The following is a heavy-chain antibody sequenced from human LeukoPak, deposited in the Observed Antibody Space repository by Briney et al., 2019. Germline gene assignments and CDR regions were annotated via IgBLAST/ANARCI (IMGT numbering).Heavy chain of an antibody. D-gene: IGHD4-17*01. CDR1: GGSFSGYY. CDR3: ARMTSVSRYYYYYYMDV. J-gene: IGHJ6*03. V-gene: IGHV4-34*01. CDR2: INHSGST. Sequence: SETLSLTCAVYGGSFSGYYWSWIRQPPGKGLEWIGEINHSGSTNYNPSLKSRVTISVDTSKNQFSLELSSVTAADTAMYYCARMTSVSRYYYYYYMDVWGQGTTVTISS.